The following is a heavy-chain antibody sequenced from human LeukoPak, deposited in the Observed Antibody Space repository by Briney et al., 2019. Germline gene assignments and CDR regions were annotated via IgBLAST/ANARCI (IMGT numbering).Heavy chain of an antibody. V-gene: IGHV3-7*01. CDR2: IRQDGNEK. Sequence: GGSLRLSCAASGFTFSSYSMSWVRQAPGKGLEWVANIRQDGNEKYYVDSVKGRFIISRDNAKNSLYLQMNSLRAEDTAVYYCATQPAALGVDYWGRGILVTVSS. D-gene: IGHD2-2*01. J-gene: IGHJ4*02. CDR3: ATQPAALGVDY. CDR1: GFTFSSYS.